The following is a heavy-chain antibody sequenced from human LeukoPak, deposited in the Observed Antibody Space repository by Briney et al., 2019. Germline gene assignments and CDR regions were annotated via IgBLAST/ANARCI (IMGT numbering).Heavy chain of an antibody. J-gene: IGHJ3*02. CDR2: ISGSAGST. V-gene: IGHV3-23*01. D-gene: IGHD3-22*01. CDR3: AKVRAYYYDSSGYYFYDAFDI. Sequence: GGSLRLSCAASGFTLSSYAMSWVRQAPGKGLEGVSAISGSAGSTYYADSVKGRFTISRDNSKNTVYLKMNSLRAEDTAVYYCAKVRAYYYDSSGYYFYDAFDIWGQGTMVTVSS. CDR1: GFTLSSYA.